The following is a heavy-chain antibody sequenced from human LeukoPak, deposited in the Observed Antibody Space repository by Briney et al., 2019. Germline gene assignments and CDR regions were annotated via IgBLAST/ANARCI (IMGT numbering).Heavy chain of an antibody. CDR3: AKREAPSD. D-gene: IGHD1-26*01. Sequence: PGGSLRLSCAASGFTFSSYGMHWVRQAPGKGLEWVAVISYDGSNKYYADSVKGRFTISRDNSKNTLYLQMNSLRAEDTAVYYCAKREAPSDWGQGTLVTVSS. V-gene: IGHV3-30*18. J-gene: IGHJ4*02. CDR2: ISYDGSNK. CDR1: GFTFSSYG.